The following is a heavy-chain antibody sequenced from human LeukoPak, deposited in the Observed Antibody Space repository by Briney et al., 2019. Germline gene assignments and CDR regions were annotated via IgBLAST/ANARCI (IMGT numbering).Heavy chain of an antibody. J-gene: IGHJ4*02. CDR2: FDPEDGKT. D-gene: IGHD3-16*01. Sequence: GASVKVSCKVSGYTLTELSMHWVRQAPGKGLEWMGGFDPEDGKTIYAQKFQGRVTMTEDTSTDTAYMELSSLRSEDTAVYYCATGLHDYYDYVWGSLGDWGQGTLVTVSS. CDR3: ATGLHDYYDYVWGSLGD. V-gene: IGHV1-24*01. CDR1: GYTLTELS.